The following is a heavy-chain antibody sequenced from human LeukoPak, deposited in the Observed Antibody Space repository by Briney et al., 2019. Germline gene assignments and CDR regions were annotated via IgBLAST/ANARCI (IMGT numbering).Heavy chain of an antibody. V-gene: IGHV4-30-2*01. CDR1: GGSISSGGYY. CDR2: IYHSGGT. D-gene: IGHD6-6*01. CDR3: ARDGRSIAARPALDY. Sequence: DPSETLSLTRTVSGGSISSGGYYWSWIRQPPGKGLEWIGYIYHSGGTYYNPSLKSRVTISVDRSKNQFSLKLSSVTAADTAVYYCARDGRSIAARPALDYWGQGTLVTVSS. J-gene: IGHJ4*02.